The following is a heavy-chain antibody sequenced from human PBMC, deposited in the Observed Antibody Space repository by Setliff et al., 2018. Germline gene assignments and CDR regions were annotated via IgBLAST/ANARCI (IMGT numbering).Heavy chain of an antibody. D-gene: IGHD3-22*01. CDR2: INPNSGNT. CDR3: ARDYIHSSGYYYDKLDWYFDL. V-gene: IGHV1-8*02. Sequence: ASVKVSCKASGYTFTNYDINWVRQATGQGLEWMGWINPNSGNTGYAQNFQGRVTMTRNTSISTAYMELSSLRSEDTAVYYCARDYIHSSGYYYDKLDWYFDLWGRGTLVTVSS. CDR1: GYTFTNYD. J-gene: IGHJ2*01.